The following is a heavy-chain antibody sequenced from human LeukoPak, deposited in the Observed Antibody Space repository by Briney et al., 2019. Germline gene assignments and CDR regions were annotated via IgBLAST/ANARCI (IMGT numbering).Heavy chain of an antibody. V-gene: IGHV3-23*01. CDR1: GFTFSSYE. D-gene: IGHD3-9*01. J-gene: IGHJ4*02. CDR2: ISGSGGST. Sequence: GGSLRLSCAASGFTFSSYEMNWVRQAPGKGLEWVSGISGSGGSTYYADSVKGRFTISRDNSKNTLYLQMNSLRAEDTAVYYCAKDSYNYDILTGYYLYWGQGTLVTVSS. CDR3: AKDSYNYDILTGYYLY.